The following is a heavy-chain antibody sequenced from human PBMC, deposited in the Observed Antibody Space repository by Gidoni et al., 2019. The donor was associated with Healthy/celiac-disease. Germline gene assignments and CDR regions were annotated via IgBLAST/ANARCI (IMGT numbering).Heavy chain of an antibody. D-gene: IGHD3-3*01. CDR2: ISGSGGST. Sequence: EVQLLESGGGLVQPGGSLRLSCAASGFTFSSYAMSWVRQAPGKGLEWVPAISGSGGSTYYADAVKGRFTISRDNSKNTLYLQMNSLRAEDTAVYYCAKTIEYYDFWSGYSDYYYGMDVWGQGTTVTVSS. J-gene: IGHJ6*02. CDR1: GFTFSSYA. CDR3: AKTIEYYDFWSGYSDYYYGMDV. V-gene: IGHV3-23*01.